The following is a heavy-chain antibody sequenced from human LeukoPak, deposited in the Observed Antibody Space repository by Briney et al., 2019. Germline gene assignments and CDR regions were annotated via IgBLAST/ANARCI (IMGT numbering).Heavy chain of an antibody. D-gene: IGHD3-9*01. V-gene: IGHV1-24*01. CDR3: AICVTGFYLDY. CDR2: FDPEDEEP. CDR1: GYTLTELS. J-gene: IGHJ4*02. Sequence: ASVKVSCKVSGYTLTELSMHWVRQAPGKGLEWMAGFDPEDEEPIFAPNFQDRVTMTEDTSTDTAFMELTSLKSDDTAVYYCAICVTGFYLDYWGQGSLVIVSS.